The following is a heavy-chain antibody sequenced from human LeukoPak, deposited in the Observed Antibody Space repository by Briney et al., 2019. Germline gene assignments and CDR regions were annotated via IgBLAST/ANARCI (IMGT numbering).Heavy chain of an antibody. D-gene: IGHD6-6*01. V-gene: IGHV1-18*04. CDR3: ARIEYSSSSGAFDI. Sequence: ASVKVSCKASGYTFTGYYMHWVRQAPGQGLEWMGWISAYNGNTNYAQKLQGRVTMTTDTSTSTAYMELRSLRSDDTAVYYCARIEYSSSSGAFDIWGQGTMVTVSS. CDR1: GYTFTGYY. J-gene: IGHJ3*02. CDR2: ISAYNGNT.